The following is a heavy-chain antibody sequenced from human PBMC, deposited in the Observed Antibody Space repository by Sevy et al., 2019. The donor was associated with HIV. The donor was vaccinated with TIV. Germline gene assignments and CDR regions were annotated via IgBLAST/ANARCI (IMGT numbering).Heavy chain of an antibody. CDR2: TYYRSKWYN. CDR3: ARAITMFGLTIMLDP. CDR1: GDSVSSSSVA. Sequence: KQSQTLSLTCAISGDSVSSSSVAWNWIRQSPSRGLEWLGRTYYRSKWYNDYALSVKNRIIISPDTSKNQLSLQLNSVTPEDTAVYYCARAITMFGLTIMLDPWGLGTLVTVSS. D-gene: IGHD3-3*01. J-gene: IGHJ5*02. V-gene: IGHV6-1*01.